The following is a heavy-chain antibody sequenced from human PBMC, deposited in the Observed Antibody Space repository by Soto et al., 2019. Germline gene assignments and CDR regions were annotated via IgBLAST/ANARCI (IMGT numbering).Heavy chain of an antibody. V-gene: IGHV3-7*05. CDR1: GFTISSYW. Sequence: EVQLVESGGGLVQPGGSLRLSCAASGFTISSYWMSWVRQAPGKGPEWVANIKEDGSEKYYVGPVKGRVTISRDNAKNSLYLQKNSLRAEDTAVYYCANGGKNFYYWGQGTLVTVSS. CDR2: IKEDGSEK. J-gene: IGHJ4*02. CDR3: ANGGKNFYY. D-gene: IGHD3-16*01.